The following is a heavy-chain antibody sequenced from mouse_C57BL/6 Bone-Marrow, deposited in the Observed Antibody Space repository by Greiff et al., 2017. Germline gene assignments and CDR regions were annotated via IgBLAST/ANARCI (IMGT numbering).Heavy chain of an antibody. J-gene: IGHJ1*03. D-gene: IGHD1-1*01. Sequence: QVQLQQSGAELVRPGASVTLSCKASGYTFTDYEMHWVKQTPVHGLEWIGAIDPETGGTAYNQKFKGKAILTADKSSSTAYMELRSLTSEDSAVYYCTRGEVASSYWYCDVWGTGTTVTVSS. CDR2: IDPETGGT. V-gene: IGHV1-15*01. CDR3: TRGEVASSYWYCDV. CDR1: GYTFTDYE.